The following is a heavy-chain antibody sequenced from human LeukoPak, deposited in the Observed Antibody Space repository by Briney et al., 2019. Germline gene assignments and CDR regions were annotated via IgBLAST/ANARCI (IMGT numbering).Heavy chain of an antibody. D-gene: IGHD2-2*01. CDR2: INPNSGGT. V-gene: IGHV1-2*02. J-gene: IGHJ4*02. CDR3: ASSPIVVVPAAVDY. CDR1: GYTFTSYG. Sequence: GASVKVSCKASGYTFTSYGISWVRQAPGQGLEWMGWINPNSGGTNFAQKFQGRVTMTRDASISTAYMELSRLRSDDTAVYYCASSPIVVVPAAVDYWGQGTLVTVSS.